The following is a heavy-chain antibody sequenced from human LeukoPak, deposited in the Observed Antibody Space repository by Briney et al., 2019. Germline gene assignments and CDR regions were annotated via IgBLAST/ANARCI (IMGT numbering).Heavy chain of an antibody. J-gene: IGHJ4*02. CDR1: GYTFTTYG. CDR2: ISADNGKT. V-gene: IGHV1-18*01. Sequence: ASVKVSCKASGYTFTTYGFSWVRQAPGQGLEWLGWISADNGKTKYSRKFQGRVTMTTDTSASTAHMELRSLRSDDTAMYYCARDGEVLPAGLPFDYWGQGTLVTVSP. D-gene: IGHD6-19*01. CDR3: ARDGEVLPAGLPFDY.